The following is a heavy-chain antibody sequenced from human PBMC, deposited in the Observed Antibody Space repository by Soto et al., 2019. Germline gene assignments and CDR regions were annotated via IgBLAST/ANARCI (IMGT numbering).Heavy chain of an antibody. CDR3: AKDHRVVTTGDALDI. D-gene: IGHD2-15*01. CDR1: GFSFSTYA. J-gene: IGHJ3*02. Sequence: EVQLLESGGGLVQPGGSLRLSCSASGFSFSTYAMSWVRQPPGKGLEWVSSISSSGVNTYNANSVKGRFTISRDNTEKTLYLQMNSLRGEDTAVYYCAKDHRVVTTGDALDIWGQGTLVTVSS. CDR2: ISSSGVNT. V-gene: IGHV3-23*01.